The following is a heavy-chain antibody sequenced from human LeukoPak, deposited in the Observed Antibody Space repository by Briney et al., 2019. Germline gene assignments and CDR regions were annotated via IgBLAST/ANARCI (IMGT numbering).Heavy chain of an antibody. J-gene: IGHJ4*02. CDR2: ASKDGRVK. CDR3: ARDLMWLVDY. D-gene: IGHD6-19*01. CDR1: GFTFSNYD. Sequence: GGSLRLSCAASGFTFSNYDIHWARQAPGEGLEWLAYASKDGRVKHYADSVKDRFTASRDNSANTVYLQMNSLRPEDTAVYYCARDLMWLVDYWGQGTLLTVSS. V-gene: IGHV3-30*03.